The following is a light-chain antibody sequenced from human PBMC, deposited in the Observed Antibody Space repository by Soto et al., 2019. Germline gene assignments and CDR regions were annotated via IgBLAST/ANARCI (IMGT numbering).Light chain of an antibody. CDR3: QQYNNWPPT. CDR2: GAS. J-gene: IGKJ5*01. Sequence: EIVMTQSPATLSVSPGERATLSCRASQSVSSNLAWSQQKPGQAPRLLIYGASTRATGIPARFSGSRSGTEFTLTISSLQSEDFAVYYCQQYNNWPPTVGQGTRLEIK. V-gene: IGKV3-15*01. CDR1: QSVSSN.